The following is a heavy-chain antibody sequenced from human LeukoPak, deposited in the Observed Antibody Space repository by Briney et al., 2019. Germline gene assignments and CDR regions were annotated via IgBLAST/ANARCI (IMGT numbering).Heavy chain of an antibody. Sequence: PGGSLRLSCAASGFTFSNYNMNWVRQAPGKGLEWVSYISLSTSSIYYADSVKGRFTVSRDNAKNSLYLQMNSLRAEDTAVYYCAREEYYGSGSYYGSWGQGTLVTVSS. J-gene: IGHJ5*02. V-gene: IGHV3-48*01. D-gene: IGHD3-10*01. CDR1: GFTFSNYN. CDR2: ISLSTSSI. CDR3: AREEYYGSGSYYGS.